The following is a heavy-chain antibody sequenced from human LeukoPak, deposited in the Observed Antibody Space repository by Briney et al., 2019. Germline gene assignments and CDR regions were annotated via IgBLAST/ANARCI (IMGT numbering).Heavy chain of an antibody. J-gene: IGHJ4*02. CDR3: TTDPGTGVRGY. V-gene: IGHV3-15*01. CDR2: IKSKGNGGTI. Sequence: GGSLRLSCAVSGFTFPNAWVNWVRQAPGKGLEWVGHIKSKGNGGTIDYAAPVKGRFTISGDDSKNTVYLQMNSLEIEDTAVYCTTDPGTGVRGYWGQGTLVTVSS. CDR1: GFTFPNAW. D-gene: IGHD3-10*01.